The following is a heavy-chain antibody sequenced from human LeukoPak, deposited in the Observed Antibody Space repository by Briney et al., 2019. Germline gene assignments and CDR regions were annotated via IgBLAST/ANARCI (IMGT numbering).Heavy chain of an antibody. J-gene: IGHJ4*02. Sequence: QPGGSLRLSCAASGFTFSNYWMSWVRQAPGKGLEWVSVIYSDGSTYYADSVKGRFTISRDNSKNTLYLQMNSLRAEDTAVYYCASRRSSGWYDYWGQGTLVTVSS. CDR1: GFTFSNYW. D-gene: IGHD6-19*01. V-gene: IGHV3-53*01. CDR3: ASRRSSGWYDY. CDR2: IYSDGST.